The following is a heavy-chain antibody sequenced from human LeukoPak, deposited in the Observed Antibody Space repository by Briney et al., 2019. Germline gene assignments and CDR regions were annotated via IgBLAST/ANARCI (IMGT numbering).Heavy chain of an antibody. CDR2: LFDSVNT. D-gene: IGHD5-18*01. V-gene: IGHV4-59*11. CDR3: ATIKRGSIFGYFDF. Sequence: SETLSLTRTVSGGSISSHYWSWIRQPPGKGLEWSAYLFDSVNTKDNPSLQSRLTLSADTSKNQFSLRLSSVTAADTAVYYCATIKRGSIFGYFDFWGQGIKVTVSS. J-gene: IGHJ4*02. CDR1: GGSISSHY.